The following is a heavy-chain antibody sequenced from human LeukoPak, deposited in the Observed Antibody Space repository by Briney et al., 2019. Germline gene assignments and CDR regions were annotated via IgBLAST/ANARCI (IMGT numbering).Heavy chain of an antibody. CDR1: GFTFSSYA. CDR2: ISGSGGST. J-gene: IGHJ4*02. Sequence: PGGSLRLSCAASGFTFSSYALRWVRQARGKGLECVSAISGSGGSTYSADSLKGRFTISRDNSKNTLYLQINSLRADDTAVFYCARGGLGSAFDNWGQGTLVTVSS. V-gene: IGHV3-23*01. CDR3: ARGGLGSAFDN. D-gene: IGHD6-19*01.